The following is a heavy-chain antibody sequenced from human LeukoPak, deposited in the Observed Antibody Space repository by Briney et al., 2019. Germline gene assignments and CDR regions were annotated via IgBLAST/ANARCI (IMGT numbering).Heavy chain of an antibody. D-gene: IGHD1-26*01. CDR3: ARDREVGHAFDI. CDR1: GGSISSYY. CDR2: IYTSGST. V-gene: IGHV4-4*07. Sequence: SETLSLTCTVAGGSISSYYWSWIRQPAGKGLEWIGRIYTSGSTNYNPSLKSRVTMSVDTSKNQFSLKLSSVTAADTAVYYCARDREVGHAFDIWGQGTMVTVSS. J-gene: IGHJ3*02.